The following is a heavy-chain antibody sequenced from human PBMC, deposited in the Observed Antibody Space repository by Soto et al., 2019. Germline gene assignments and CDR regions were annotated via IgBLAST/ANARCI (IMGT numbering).Heavy chain of an antibody. D-gene: IGHD3-22*01. CDR3: ARALIDYYDSSGLDY. J-gene: IGHJ4*02. V-gene: IGHV3-48*02. CDR2: ISSSSSTI. CDR1: GFTFSSYS. Sequence: PGGSLRLSCAASGFTFSSYSMNWVRQAPGKGLEWVSYISSSSSTIYYADSVKGRFTISRDNAKNSLYPQMNSLRDEDTAVYYCARALIDYYDSSGLDYWGQGTLVTVSS.